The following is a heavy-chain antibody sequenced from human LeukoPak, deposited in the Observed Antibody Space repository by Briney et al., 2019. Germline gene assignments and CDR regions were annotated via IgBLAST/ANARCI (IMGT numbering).Heavy chain of an antibody. CDR1: GFTFSSYA. CDR2: LSYDGSDK. J-gene: IGHJ4*02. CDR3: AKDFNFYAGNPGY. V-gene: IGHV3-30*04. D-gene: IGHD4-23*01. Sequence: GGSLRLSCAASGFTFSSYAMHWVRQAPGKGLEWVAVLSYDGSDKYYADSVKGRFTISRDNSKNTLYLQMNSLRAEDTAVYYCAKDFNFYAGNPGYWGQGTLVTVSS.